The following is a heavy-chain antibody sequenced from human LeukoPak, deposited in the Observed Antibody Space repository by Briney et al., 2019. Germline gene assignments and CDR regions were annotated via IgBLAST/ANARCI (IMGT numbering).Heavy chain of an antibody. CDR3: ARQGPGYCSSTSCYGVGY. Sequence: ASVKVSCKASGYTFTSHAMNWVRQAPGQGLEWMGWINTNTGNPTYAQAFTGRFVFSLDTSVSTAYLQIRSLKAEDTAVYYCARQGPGYCSSTSCYGVGYWGQGTLVTVSS. D-gene: IGHD2-2*01. CDR2: INTNTGNP. J-gene: IGHJ4*02. V-gene: IGHV7-4-1*01. CDR1: GYTFTSHA.